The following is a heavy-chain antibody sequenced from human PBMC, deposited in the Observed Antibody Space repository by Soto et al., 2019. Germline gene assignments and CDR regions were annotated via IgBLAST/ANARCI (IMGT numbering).Heavy chain of an antibody. CDR2: ISYDGSNK. D-gene: IGHD6-13*01. Sequence: GGSLRLSCAASGFTFSSYGMHWVRQAPGKTLEWVAVISYDGSNKYYADSVKGRFTISRDNSKNTLYLQMNSLRAEDTAVYYCASLGGIAAAGSRYFDYWGQGTLVTVSS. CDR1: GFTFSSYG. CDR3: ASLGGIAAAGSRYFDY. J-gene: IGHJ4*02. V-gene: IGHV3-30*03.